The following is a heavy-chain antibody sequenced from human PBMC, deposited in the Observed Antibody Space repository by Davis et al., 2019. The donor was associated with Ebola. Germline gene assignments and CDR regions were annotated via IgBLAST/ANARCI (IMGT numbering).Heavy chain of an antibody. V-gene: IGHV4-61*01. Sequence: SETLSLTCTVSGGSVSSGSYYWSWIRQPPGKGLEWIGYLYYSGSTNYNPSLKRRVTISVDTSKNQFSLKLSSVTAADTAVYYCARVNAATGYSRFDTWGQGTLVTVSS. CDR3: ARVNAATGYSRFDT. J-gene: IGHJ5*01. CDR1: GGSVSSGSYY. D-gene: IGHD3-9*01. CDR2: LYYSGST.